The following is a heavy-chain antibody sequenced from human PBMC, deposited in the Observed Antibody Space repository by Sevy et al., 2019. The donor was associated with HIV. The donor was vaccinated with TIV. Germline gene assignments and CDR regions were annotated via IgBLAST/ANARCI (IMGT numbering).Heavy chain of an antibody. CDR2: IYYSGST. J-gene: IGHJ4*02. Sequence: SETLSLTCTVSGGSISSSSYYWGWIRQPPGKGLEWIGSIYYSGSTYYNPSLKSRVTISVDTSKNQFSLKLSSVTAADTAVYYCARQPYCSSTSCYIRTEYYFDYWGQGTLVTVSS. V-gene: IGHV4-39*01. CDR3: ARQPYCSSTSCYIRTEYYFDY. D-gene: IGHD2-2*02. CDR1: GGSISSSSYY.